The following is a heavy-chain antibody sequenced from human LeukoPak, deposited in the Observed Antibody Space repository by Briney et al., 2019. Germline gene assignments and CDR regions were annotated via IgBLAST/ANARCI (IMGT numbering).Heavy chain of an antibody. J-gene: IGHJ3*01. CDR2: MNPNSGNT. V-gene: IGHV1-8*01. D-gene: IGHD6-13*01. Sequence: ASVKVSCKASGYTFTDSDINWVRQAAGQGLEWMGWMNPNSGNTGYAQKFQGRVTMTRDTSISTAYMELGSLRSEDTAIYYCARDAREAAAADDPFDFWGQGTVVTVSP. CDR1: GYTFTDSD. CDR3: ARDAREAAAADDPFDF.